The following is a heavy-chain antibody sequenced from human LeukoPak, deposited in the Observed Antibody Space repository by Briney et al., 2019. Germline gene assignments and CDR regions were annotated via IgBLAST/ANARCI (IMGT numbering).Heavy chain of an antibody. V-gene: IGHV3-33*01. D-gene: IGHD5-18*01. Sequence: GGSLRLSCAASGFTFSSYGMHWVRQAPGKGLEWVAVIWYDGSNKYYADSVKGRFTISRDNSKNTLYLQVNSLRAEDTAVYYCARDWDTAMVMYYFDYWGQGTLVTVSS. CDR2: IWYDGSNK. CDR3: ARDWDTAMVMYYFDY. CDR1: GFTFSSYG. J-gene: IGHJ4*02.